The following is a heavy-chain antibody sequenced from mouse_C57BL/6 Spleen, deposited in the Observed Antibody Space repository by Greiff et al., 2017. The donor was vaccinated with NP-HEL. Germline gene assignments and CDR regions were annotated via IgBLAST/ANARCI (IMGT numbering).Heavy chain of an antibody. J-gene: IGHJ1*03. CDR1: GFTFSDYY. Sequence: EVKLMESEGGLVQPGSSMKLSCTASGFTFSDYYMAWVRQVPEKGLEWVANINYDGSSTYYLDSLKSRFIISRDNAKNILYLQMSSLKSEDTATYYCARERDYYGSSSYWYFDVWGTGTTVTVSS. CDR2: INYDGSST. V-gene: IGHV5-16*01. D-gene: IGHD1-1*01. CDR3: ARERDYYGSSSYWYFDV.